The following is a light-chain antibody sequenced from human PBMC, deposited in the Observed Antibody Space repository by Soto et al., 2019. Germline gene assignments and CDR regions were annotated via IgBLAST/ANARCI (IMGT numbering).Light chain of an antibody. Sequence: QSALTQPASVSGSPGQSITISCTGTSSDVGGYNYVSWYQQHPGKAPKLMIYDVSNRPSGVSNRFSGSKSGNTASLTISGLQAEYEADYYCSSYTSSSTPYVFGTGTKVTVL. CDR2: DVS. CDR1: SSDVGGYNY. J-gene: IGLJ1*01. CDR3: SSYTSSSTPYV. V-gene: IGLV2-14*01.